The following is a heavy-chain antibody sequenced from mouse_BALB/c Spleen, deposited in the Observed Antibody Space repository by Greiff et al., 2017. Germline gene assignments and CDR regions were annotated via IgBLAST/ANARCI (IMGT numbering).Heavy chain of an antibody. CDR1: GYAFTNYL. CDR3: ASGGKGAMDY. D-gene: IGHD2-1*01. J-gene: IGHJ4*01. CDR2: INPGSGGT. V-gene: IGHV1-54*01. Sequence: VQLVESGAELVRPGTSVKVSCKASGYAFTNYLIEWVKQRPGQGLEWIGVINPGSGGTNYNEKFKGKATLTADKSSSTAYMQLSSLTSDDSAVYFCASGGKGAMDYWGQGTSVTVSS.